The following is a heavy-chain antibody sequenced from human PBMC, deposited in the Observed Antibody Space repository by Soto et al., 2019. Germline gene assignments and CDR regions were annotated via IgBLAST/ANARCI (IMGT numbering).Heavy chain of an antibody. CDR3: ARMGLLEWFGYFDY. Sequence: ASVKVSCKASGYTFTSHGISWVRQAPGQGLEWMGWISAYNGNTNYAQKLQGRVTMTTDTSTSTAYMELRSLRSDDTAVYYCARMGLLEWFGYFDYWGQGTLVTVSS. D-gene: IGHD3-3*01. V-gene: IGHV1-18*01. CDR2: ISAYNGNT. J-gene: IGHJ4*02. CDR1: GYTFTSHG.